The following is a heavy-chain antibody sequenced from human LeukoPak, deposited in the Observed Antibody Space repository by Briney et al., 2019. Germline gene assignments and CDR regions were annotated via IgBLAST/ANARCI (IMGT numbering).Heavy chain of an antibody. CDR3: AKSRSVSPNWALQSSDN. CDR1: GFAFGSEA. CDR2: ISPGGGTT. V-gene: IGHV3-23*01. Sequence: TGGSLKLSCAVSGFAFGSEAMSWVRQSPARGLEWVASISPGGGTTYYADYVKGRFTISRDNSKNSLFVQMNSLRAEDTAVYFWAKSRSVSPNWALQSSDNWGKEPLVTASS. D-gene: IGHD1-1*01. J-gene: IGHJ4*02.